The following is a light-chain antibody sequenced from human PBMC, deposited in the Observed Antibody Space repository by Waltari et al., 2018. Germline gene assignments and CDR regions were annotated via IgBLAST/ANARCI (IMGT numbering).Light chain of an antibody. J-gene: IGKJ1*01. Sequence: DVQMTQSPSTLSASVGDRVTITCRASASISRWLAWYQQKPGKGPMLLIYEASNLQTGVPSRIRGSGSGTEFTLTISSLQPDDFATYYCQQYHVFSWTFGQGTKVEIK. CDR3: QQYHVFSWT. V-gene: IGKV1-5*03. CDR2: EAS. CDR1: ASISRW.